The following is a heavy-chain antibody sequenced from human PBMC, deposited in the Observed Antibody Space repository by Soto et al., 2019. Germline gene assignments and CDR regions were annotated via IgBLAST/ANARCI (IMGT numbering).Heavy chain of an antibody. CDR1: GGTFSSYT. J-gene: IGHJ4*02. CDR2: IIPILGIA. CDR3: ASEDYGDYVLDY. V-gene: IGHV1-69*02. D-gene: IGHD4-17*01. Sequence: QVQLVQSGAEVKKPGSPVKVSCKASGGTFSSYTISWVRQAPGQGLEWMGRIIPILGIANYAQKFQGRVTITADKSTSTAYMELSSLRSEDTAVYYCASEDYGDYVLDYWGQGTLVTVSS.